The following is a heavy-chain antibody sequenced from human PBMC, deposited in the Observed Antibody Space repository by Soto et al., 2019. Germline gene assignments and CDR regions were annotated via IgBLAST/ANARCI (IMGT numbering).Heavy chain of an antibody. J-gene: IGHJ5*02. V-gene: IGHV3-30-3*02. CDR1: GFTFSSYA. CDR3: AKTYYYDRSGYYQNWFDP. CDR2: ISFDGSNE. D-gene: IGHD3-22*01. Sequence: ASGGGVVQPGWSLRLSCAASGFTFSSYAMHWIRQAPGKGLEWVAIISFDGSNEYYADSVKGRFTISRDNSKNTLYLQVRSLRAEDTAVYYCAKTYYYDRSGYYQNWFDPWGQGTLVTVSS.